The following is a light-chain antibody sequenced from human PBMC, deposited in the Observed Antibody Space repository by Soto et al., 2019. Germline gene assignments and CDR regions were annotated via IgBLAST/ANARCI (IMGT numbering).Light chain of an antibody. CDR1: QSVSSTH. V-gene: IGKV3-20*01. Sequence: EIVLTQYPGTLSLSPGERGTLSCRATQSVSSTHLAWYQQKPGQAPRLLTYGASSRATGIPDRFSGSGSGTDFTLTVSRLEPEDFAVYYCQYYGTSPRTFGQGTKVDIK. CDR2: GAS. J-gene: IGKJ1*01. CDR3: QYYGTSPRT.